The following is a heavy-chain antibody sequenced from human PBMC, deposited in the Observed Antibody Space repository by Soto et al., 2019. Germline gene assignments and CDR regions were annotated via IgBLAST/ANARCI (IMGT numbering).Heavy chain of an antibody. CDR2: IIPIFGTA. CDR1: GGTCSNYA. D-gene: IGHD2-2*01. V-gene: IGHV1-69*13. J-gene: IGHJ1*01. Sequence: SVKVSCKASGGTCSNYAISCVLQSPLQWLDWMGGIIPIFGTANYAQKFQGRVTITADESTSTAYMELSSLRSEDTAVYYCARDELGYCSSTSCYVYEYFQHWGQGTLVTVSS. CDR3: ARDELGYCSSTSCYVYEYFQH.